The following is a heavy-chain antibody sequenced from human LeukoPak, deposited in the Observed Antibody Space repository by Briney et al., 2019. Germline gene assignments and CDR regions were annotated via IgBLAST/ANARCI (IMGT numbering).Heavy chain of an antibody. CDR1: GFTFSAYG. CDR2: ISNHNGNT. V-gene: IGHV1-18*01. D-gene: IGHD4-23*01. J-gene: IGHJ4*02. Sequence: GASVKVSCKPSGFTFSAYGIAWVRQAPGHGPEWMGWISNHNGNTNYARKFQGRITMTTDTSTGTGFMELRSLESDDTAVYYCARGVAVATAYYFDYWGRGTLVTVAS. CDR3: ARGVAVATAYYFDY.